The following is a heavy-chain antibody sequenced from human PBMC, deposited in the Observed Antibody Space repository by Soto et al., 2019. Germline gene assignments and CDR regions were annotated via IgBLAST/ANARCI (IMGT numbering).Heavy chain of an antibody. J-gene: IGHJ4*02. D-gene: IGHD2-21*01. CDR1: GFAVSSYS. CDR3: TRGRSMIANDDFEY. Sequence: GESLKISCAASGFAVSSYSMHWVRQAPGKGLEWVAAMSFDGNSKYFADSVKGRFKISRDTSKNTWSLEMESPGVEDSALYHCTRGRSMIANDDFEYWGQGTQVTVSS. CDR2: MSFDGNSK. V-gene: IGHV3-30-3*01.